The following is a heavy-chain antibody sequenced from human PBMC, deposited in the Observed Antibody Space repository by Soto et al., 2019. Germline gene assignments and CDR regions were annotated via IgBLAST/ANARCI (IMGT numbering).Heavy chain of an antibody. CDR2: LSGSGGGT. Sequence: EVQLLDSGGGLVQPGGSLRLSCAASGFTFSSYAMSWVRQAPGKGLVWVSSLSGSGGGTYYADSVKGRFTSSRENSKNTLSLQMNSLRAEDTAVDYCAKSRGAGSYFNPSDAFDFWGQGTMVTVSS. V-gene: IGHV3-23*01. D-gene: IGHD3-10*01. CDR1: GFTFSSYA. J-gene: IGHJ3*01. CDR3: AKSRGAGSYFNPSDAFDF.